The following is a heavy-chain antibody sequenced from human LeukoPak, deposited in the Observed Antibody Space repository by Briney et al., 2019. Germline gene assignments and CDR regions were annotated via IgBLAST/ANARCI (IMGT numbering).Heavy chain of an antibody. Sequence: GGSLRLSCAASGFTLSSYWMHWVRQAPGKGLVWVARINRDGSSTRYADSVKGRFTISRDNAKNTLYLQMNSLRAEDTAVYSCARELAVRPGDYIDNWGQGTLVTVSS. CDR2: INRDGSST. V-gene: IGHV3-74*01. CDR1: GFTLSSYW. D-gene: IGHD6-19*01. CDR3: ARELAVRPGDYIDN. J-gene: IGHJ4*02.